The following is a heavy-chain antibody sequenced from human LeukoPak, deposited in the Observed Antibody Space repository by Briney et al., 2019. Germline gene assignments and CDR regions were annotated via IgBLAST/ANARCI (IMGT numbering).Heavy chain of an antibody. V-gene: IGHV3-23*01. CDR3: AKDGGRNCSGGSCYSYHGMDV. J-gene: IGHJ6*02. CDR2: ISGSGGST. CDR1: GFTFSSYA. D-gene: IGHD2-15*01. Sequence: GGSLRLSCAASGFTFSSYAMSWVRQAPGKGLEWVSAISGSGGSTYYADSVKGRFTISRDNSKNTLYLQMNSLRAEDTAVYYCAKDGGRNCSGGSCYSYHGMDVWGQGNTVTVSS.